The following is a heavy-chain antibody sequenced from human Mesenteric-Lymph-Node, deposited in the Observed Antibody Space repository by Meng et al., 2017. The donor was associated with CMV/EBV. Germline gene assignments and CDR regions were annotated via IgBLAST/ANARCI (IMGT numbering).Heavy chain of an antibody. J-gene: IGHJ4*02. Sequence: ASVKVSCKASAYTFTTYRITWVRQAPGQGLEWMGWISPYNGYTDYAHKLQDRVTMTTDTSTRTAYMELRSLESNDTAVYYCASGVDYYDSGDNYVFDSWGQGTLVTVSS. D-gene: IGHD3-22*01. V-gene: IGHV1-18*01. CDR1: AYTFTTYR. CDR3: ASGVDYYDSGDNYVFDS. CDR2: ISPYNGYT.